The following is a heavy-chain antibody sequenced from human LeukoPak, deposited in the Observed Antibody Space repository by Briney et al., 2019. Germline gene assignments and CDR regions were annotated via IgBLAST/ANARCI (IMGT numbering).Heavy chain of an antibody. CDR1: GGTFSSYA. D-gene: IGHD3-3*01. J-gene: IGHJ4*02. Sequence: SVRVSCKASGGTFSSYAISWVRQAPGQGLEWMGGLIPIFGTANYAQKFQGRVTITADESTSTAYMELSSLRSEDTAVYYCASPEEYYDFWSGYYTSNQFDYWGQGTLVTVSS. CDR2: LIPIFGTA. V-gene: IGHV1-69*13. CDR3: ASPEEYYDFWSGYYTSNQFDY.